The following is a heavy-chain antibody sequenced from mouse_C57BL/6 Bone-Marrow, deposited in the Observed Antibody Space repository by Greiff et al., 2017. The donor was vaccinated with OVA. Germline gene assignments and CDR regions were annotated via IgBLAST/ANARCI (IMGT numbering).Heavy chain of an antibody. V-gene: IGHV1-55*01. J-gene: IGHJ2*01. CDR3: AREGAYYGSSPYFDY. D-gene: IGHD1-1*01. Sequence: VKLQQPGAELVKPGASVKMSCKASGYTFTSYWITWVKQRPGQGLEWIGDIYPGSGSTNYNEKFKSKATLTVDTSSSTAYMQLSSLTSEDSAVYYCAREGAYYGSSPYFDYWGQGTTLTVSS. CDR1: GYTFTSYW. CDR2: IYPGSGST.